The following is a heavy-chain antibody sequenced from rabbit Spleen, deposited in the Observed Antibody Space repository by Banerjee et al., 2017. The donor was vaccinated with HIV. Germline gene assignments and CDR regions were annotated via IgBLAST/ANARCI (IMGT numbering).Heavy chain of an antibody. J-gene: IGHJ4*01. V-gene: IGHV1S7*01. D-gene: IGHD4-2*01. CDR3: VRDQAGYVGFGPFYFNL. CDR1: GFDFSNYG. Sequence: QSLEESGGGLVQPGGSLKLSCKASGFDFSNYGVSWVRQPPGKGLEWIGYIDPLFGSTYYANWVNGRFSISRENTQNTVYLQLNSLTAADTATYFCVRDQAGYVGFGPFYFNLWGPGTLVTVS. CDR2: IDPLFGST.